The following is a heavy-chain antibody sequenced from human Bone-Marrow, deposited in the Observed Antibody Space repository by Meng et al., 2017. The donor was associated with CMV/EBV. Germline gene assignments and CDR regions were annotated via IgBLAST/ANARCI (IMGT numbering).Heavy chain of an antibody. D-gene: IGHD6-19*01. V-gene: IGHV1-2*02. CDR2: INPNTDT. CDR3: ARSSGWSRFDY. Sequence: QVQLVQVGAGVKRPGAAVKVSCNASGSTLTDYYIHWVRQAPGQWLEWMGGINPNTDTNYAQNLQGRVTMTRDMSINTAYMELSRLTSGDTAVYYCARSSGWSRFDYWGQGTLVTASS. J-gene: IGHJ4*02. CDR1: GSTLTDYY.